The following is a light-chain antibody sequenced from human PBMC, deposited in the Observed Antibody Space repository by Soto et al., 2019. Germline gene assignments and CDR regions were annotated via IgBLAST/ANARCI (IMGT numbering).Light chain of an antibody. CDR2: GTS. CDR1: QSVNIH. J-gene: IGKJ4*01. Sequence: ELVLTQSPATLSVSPGERATLXXRTRQSVNIHLAWYQQKPGQAPRLXXYGTSTRATGVPARFSGSGSGTEFTLTISNLQSEDFAVYYCQQYNDWPPLTFGGGTKVDIK. CDR3: QQYNDWPPLT. V-gene: IGKV3-15*01.